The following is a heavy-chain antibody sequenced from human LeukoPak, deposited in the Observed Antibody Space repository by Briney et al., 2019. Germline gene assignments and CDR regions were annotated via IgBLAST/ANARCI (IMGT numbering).Heavy chain of an antibody. CDR3: AGVGFFGNWFDP. V-gene: IGHV1-46*01. CDR2: INTGAGGT. Sequence: ASVKVSCKASGNTFTNSNIHWVRQAPGEGLEWMGIINTGAGGTNYAQKFQGRVTISRDTSTSTVYLELSSLRSEDTAVYYCAGVGFFGNWFDPWGQGTLVIVSS. D-gene: IGHD3-3*01. J-gene: IGHJ5*02. CDR1: GNTFTNSN.